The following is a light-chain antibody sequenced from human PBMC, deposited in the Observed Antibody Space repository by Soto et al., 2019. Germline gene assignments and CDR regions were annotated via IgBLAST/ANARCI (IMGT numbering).Light chain of an antibody. CDR2: GNT. J-gene: IGLJ1*01. Sequence: QSALTQPPSVSGAPGQRITISFTGSSSNIGAGYPVHWYQQLPGTAPKLLIFGNTIRPSGVPDRFSGSRSGLAITGLQAEDEADYYCQSYDSSLSGYVFGTGTKVTVL. CDR1: SSNIGAGYP. CDR3: QSYDSSLSGYV. V-gene: IGLV1-40*01.